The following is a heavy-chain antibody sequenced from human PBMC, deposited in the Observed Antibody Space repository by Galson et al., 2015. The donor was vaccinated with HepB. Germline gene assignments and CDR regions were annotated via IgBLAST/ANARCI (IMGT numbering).Heavy chain of an antibody. J-gene: IGHJ5*02. CDR1: GYTFTSYD. Sequence: SVKVSCKASGYTFTSYDINWVRQATGQGLEWMGWMNPNSGNTGYAQKFQGRVTMTRNTSISTAYMELSSLRSEDTAVYYCARDPGEYQLPSGWFDPWGQETLVTVSS. CDR2: MNPNSGNT. CDR3: ARDPGEYQLPSGWFDP. V-gene: IGHV1-8*01. D-gene: IGHD2-2*01.